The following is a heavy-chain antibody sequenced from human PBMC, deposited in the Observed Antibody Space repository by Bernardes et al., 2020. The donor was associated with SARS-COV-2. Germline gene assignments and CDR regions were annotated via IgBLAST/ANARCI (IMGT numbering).Heavy chain of an antibody. CDR2: IYPGDSGT. CDR3: AREGTARFKGYYYYYGMDV. CDR1: GYSLTRYW. D-gene: IGHD5-18*01. Sequence: GACLKTSCNGSGYSLTRYWIGWVRPIPGKGLEWMGIIYPGDSGTRYSPSFQGQVTISADKSISTAYLQWSSLKASDTAMYYCAREGTARFKGYYYYYGMDVWGQGTTVTVSS. J-gene: IGHJ6*02. V-gene: IGHV5-51*01.